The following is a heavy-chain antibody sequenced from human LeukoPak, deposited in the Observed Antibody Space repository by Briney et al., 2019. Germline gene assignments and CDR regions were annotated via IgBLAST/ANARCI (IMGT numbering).Heavy chain of an antibody. CDR1: GLTFSNYE. CDR3: AKDQGRGGFGLDC. CDR2: ISGSGSRI. J-gene: IGHJ4*02. V-gene: IGHV3-48*03. Sequence: PGGSLRLSCAGSGLTFSNYEMNWVRQAPGKGLEGASFISGSGSRIYYADSVKGRFTISRDNAKNSLYLQMNNLRADDTAVYYCAKDQGRGGFGLDCWGQGTLVTVSS. D-gene: IGHD3-16*01.